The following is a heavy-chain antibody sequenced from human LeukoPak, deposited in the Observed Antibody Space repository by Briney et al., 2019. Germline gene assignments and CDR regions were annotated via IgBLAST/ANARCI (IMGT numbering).Heavy chain of an antibody. Sequence: GGSLRLSCAASGFTFSNSAMNWVRQAPGKGLEWVANIKQDGSEKYYVDSVKGRFTISRDNAKNSLYLQMNSLRAEDTAVYYCASVTKSDAFDIWGQGTMVTVSS. J-gene: IGHJ3*02. CDR1: GFTFSNSA. CDR3: ASVTKSDAFDI. V-gene: IGHV3-7*01. CDR2: IKQDGSEK. D-gene: IGHD4-17*01.